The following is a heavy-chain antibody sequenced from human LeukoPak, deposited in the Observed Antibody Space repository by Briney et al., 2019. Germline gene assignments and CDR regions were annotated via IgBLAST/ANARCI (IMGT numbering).Heavy chain of an antibody. CDR2: IYSSGST. J-gene: IGHJ6*03. V-gene: IGHV4-61*09. CDR3: ARDQITTVRGIIARSTPYYDYHYMDV. Sequence: SETLSLTCTVSGGSISSGSYCWSWIRQSAGKGLEWIGHIYSSGSTNYNPSLKSRVTVSVDTSNNQFSLRLSSVTAADSAVYYCARDQITTVRGIIARSTPYYDYHYMDVWGKGTTVTVSS. D-gene: IGHD3-10*01. CDR1: GGSISSGSYC.